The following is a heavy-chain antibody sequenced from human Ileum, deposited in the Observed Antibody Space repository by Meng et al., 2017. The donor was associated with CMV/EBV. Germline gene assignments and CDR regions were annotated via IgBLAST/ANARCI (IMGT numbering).Heavy chain of an antibody. D-gene: IGHD3-10*01. V-gene: IGHV4-4*07. CDR1: GDSISGYH. CDR2: LRTSGTT. J-gene: IGHJ4*02. CDR3: GRAGARGVPVDM. Sequence: QMQRQDSGPGLVKPSETLSLTCIVSGDSISGYHWTWIRKPAGKGLEWIGRLRTSGTTDHNPSLKSRVTLSIDTSKNQFSLKLNSVTAADTAVYYCGRAGARGVPVDMWGQGTLVTVSS.